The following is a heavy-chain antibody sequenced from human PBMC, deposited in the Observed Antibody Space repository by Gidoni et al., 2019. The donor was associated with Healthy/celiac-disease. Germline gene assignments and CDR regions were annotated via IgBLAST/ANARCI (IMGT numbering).Heavy chain of an antibody. CDR1: GGSISSYY. CDR3: ARGQLGYCSGGSCYRGQYYFDY. D-gene: IGHD2-15*01. Sequence: QVQLQESGPGLVKPSETLSLTCTVSGGSISSYYRSWIRQPPGKGLEWIGYIYYSGSTNYNPSLKSRVTISVDTSKNQFSLKMSSVTAADTAVYYCARGQLGYCSGGSCYRGQYYFDYWGQGTLVTVSS. J-gene: IGHJ4*02. CDR2: IYYSGST. V-gene: IGHV4-59*01.